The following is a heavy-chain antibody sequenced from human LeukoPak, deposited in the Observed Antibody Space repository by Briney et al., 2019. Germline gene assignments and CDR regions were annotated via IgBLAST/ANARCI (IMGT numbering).Heavy chain of an antibody. V-gene: IGHV4-59*01. CDR1: GGSITTYY. J-gene: IGHJ4*02. Sequence: SETLSLTCTVSGGSITTYYWSWIRQPPGKGLEWIGFIFYSGSTNYNPSLKSRVTISLNTSKTQFSLKLSSVTAADTAVYYCARGTFWSGYYHDYWGQGTLVTVSS. CDR3: ARGTFWSGYYHDY. D-gene: IGHD3-3*01. CDR2: IFYSGST.